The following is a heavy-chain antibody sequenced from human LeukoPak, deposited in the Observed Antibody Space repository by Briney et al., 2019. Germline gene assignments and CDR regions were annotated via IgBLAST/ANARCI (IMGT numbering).Heavy chain of an antibody. D-gene: IGHD6-6*01. CDR2: IYPGDSET. CDR3: ARQWGIAARPFDY. CDR1: GYSFTTYW. Sequence: GESLKISCKGSGYSFTTYWIGWVRQVPGKGLEWKGIIYPGDSETRYSPSFQGQVTISADKSISTAYLQWSSLKASDTAVYYCARQWGIAARPFDYWGQGTLVTVSS. V-gene: IGHV5-51*01. J-gene: IGHJ4*02.